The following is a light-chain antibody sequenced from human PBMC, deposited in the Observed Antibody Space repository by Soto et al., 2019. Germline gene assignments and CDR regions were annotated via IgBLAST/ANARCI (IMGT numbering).Light chain of an antibody. CDR2: DAS. V-gene: IGKV3-20*01. CDR3: QQCGSSPWT. Sequence: DIVMTQSPGTLSLSPGERATLSCRASQTISNMYLAWYQQRPGHAPRLLIDDASKRASGFPARFSGSWSGTDFTLTISRLEPEDFAVYYCQQCGSSPWTFGQGTKVDI. J-gene: IGKJ1*01. CDR1: QTISNMY.